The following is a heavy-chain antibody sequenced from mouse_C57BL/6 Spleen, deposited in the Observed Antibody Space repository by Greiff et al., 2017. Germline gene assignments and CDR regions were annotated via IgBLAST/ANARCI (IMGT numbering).Heavy chain of an antibody. CDR3: ARGVAGTFDY. D-gene: IGHD4-1*01. CDR1: GYTFTSYW. CDR2: IYPGSGST. V-gene: IGHV1-55*01. Sequence: QVQLQQPGAELVKPGASVKMSCKASGYTFTSYWITWVKQRPGQGLEWIGDIYPGSGSTNYTEKFKSQSTLTVDTSSSTAYMQLSSLTAEDSAVYYCARGVAGTFDYWGQGTTLTVSS. J-gene: IGHJ2*01.